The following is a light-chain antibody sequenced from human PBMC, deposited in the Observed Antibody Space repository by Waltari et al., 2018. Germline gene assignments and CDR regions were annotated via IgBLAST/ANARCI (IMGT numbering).Light chain of an antibody. CDR3: QHYVRLPVT. Sequence: EIVLTQSPGTLSLSPGERATPSCRTSQSVGRILAWYQQKPGQAPRLLIYGASIRATGIPDRFSGSGSGTDFSLTISRLEPEDFAVYYCQHYVRLPVTFGQGTKVEIK. V-gene: IGKV3-20*01. CDR2: GAS. J-gene: IGKJ1*01. CDR1: QSVGRI.